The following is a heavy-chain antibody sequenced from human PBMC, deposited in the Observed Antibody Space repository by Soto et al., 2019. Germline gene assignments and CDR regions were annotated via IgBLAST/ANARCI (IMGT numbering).Heavy chain of an antibody. CDR3: ARDNDFANAFDI. Sequence: SVKVSGKASGGTFSSYAISWVRQAPGQGLEWMGGISPIFGTTNYAQKFQGRVTMTTDTSTSTAYMELRSLRSDDTAVYYCARDNDFANAFDIWGQGTMVTVSS. CDR1: GGTFSSYA. V-gene: IGHV1-69*05. D-gene: IGHD3-3*01. CDR2: ISPIFGTT. J-gene: IGHJ3*02.